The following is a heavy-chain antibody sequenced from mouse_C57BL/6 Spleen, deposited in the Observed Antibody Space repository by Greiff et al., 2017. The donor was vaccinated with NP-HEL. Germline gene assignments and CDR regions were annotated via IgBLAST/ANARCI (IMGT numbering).Heavy chain of an antibody. CDR1: GYAFSSSW. J-gene: IGHJ4*01. Sequence: LVESGPELVKPGASVKISCKASGYAFSSSWMNWVKQRPGKGLEWIGRIYPGDGDTNYNGKFKGKATLTADKSSSTAYMQLSSLTSEDSAVYFCARSRGYAMDYWGQGTSVTVSS. V-gene: IGHV1-82*01. CDR2: IYPGDGDT. CDR3: ARSRGYAMDY. D-gene: IGHD1-1*01.